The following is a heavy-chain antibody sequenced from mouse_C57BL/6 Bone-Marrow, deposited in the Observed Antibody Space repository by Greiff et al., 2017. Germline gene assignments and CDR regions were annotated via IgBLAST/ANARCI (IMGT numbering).Heavy chain of an antibody. CDR3: ARSNWDPYYAMDY. V-gene: IGHV1-69*01. CDR2: IDPSDSYT. D-gene: IGHD4-1*01. CDR1: GYTFTGYW. Sequence: VQLQQSGAELMKPGASVKLSCKATGYTFTGYWIEWVKQRPGHGLEWIGEIDPSDSYTNYNQKFKGKSTLTVDKSSSTAYMQLSSLTSEDSAVYYCARSNWDPYYAMDYWGQGTSVTVSS. J-gene: IGHJ4*01.